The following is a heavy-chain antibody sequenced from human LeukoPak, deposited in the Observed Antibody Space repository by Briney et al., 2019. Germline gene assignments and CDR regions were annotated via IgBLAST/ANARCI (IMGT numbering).Heavy chain of an antibody. CDR3: AREDAGFDY. Sequence: GGSLRLSCAASGFTVSNNYMSWVRQAPGKGLEWVSVIYRDGSTYYADSVKGRFTISRDNSKNTLSLQMNSLRAEDTAVYYCAREDAGFDYWGQGTLVTVSS. CDR1: GFTVSNNY. J-gene: IGHJ4*02. CDR2: IYRDGST. V-gene: IGHV3-53*01. D-gene: IGHD1-14*01.